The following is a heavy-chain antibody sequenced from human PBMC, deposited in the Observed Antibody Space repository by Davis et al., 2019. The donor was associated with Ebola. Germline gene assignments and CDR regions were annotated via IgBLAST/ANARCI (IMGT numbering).Heavy chain of an antibody. D-gene: IGHD2-2*01. CDR1: GGSISSSSYY. CDR2: IYYSGST. J-gene: IGHJ6*03. Sequence: SETLSLTCTVSGGSISSSSYYWGWIRQPPGKGLEWIGSIYYSGSTYYNPSLNRRVTISVDTSKNQFSLKLSSVTAADTAVYYCARPTPRDCSSRSCSHMGVWGKGITVTVSS. CDR3: ARPTPRDCSSRSCSHMGV. V-gene: IGHV4-39*01.